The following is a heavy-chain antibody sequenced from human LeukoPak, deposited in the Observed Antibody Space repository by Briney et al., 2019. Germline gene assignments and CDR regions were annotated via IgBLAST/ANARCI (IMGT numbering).Heavy chain of an antibody. CDR2: IYPGDSDT. J-gene: IGHJ6*03. V-gene: IGHV5-51*01. Sequence: GESLKISCKGSGYSFTNSWIGWVRQMPGKGLEWMGIIYPGDSDTRYSPSFQGQVTISADKSISTAYLQWSSLKASDTAMYYCARTYSSSWPYYYYMDVWGKGTTVTVSS. CDR1: GYSFTNSW. D-gene: IGHD6-13*01. CDR3: ARTYSSSWPYYYYMDV.